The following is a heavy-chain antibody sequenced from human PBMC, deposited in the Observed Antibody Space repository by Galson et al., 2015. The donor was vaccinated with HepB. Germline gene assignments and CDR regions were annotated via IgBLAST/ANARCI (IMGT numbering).Heavy chain of an antibody. D-gene: IGHD2-15*01. J-gene: IGHJ4*02. CDR3: ARGGGYCSGASCYNEDY. CDR2: ILYSGST. CDR1: GGSISSGAYY. Sequence: TLSLTCAVSGGSISSGAYYWSWIRQHPGQGLEWIGYILYSGSTYYNPSLKSRVTISVDTSKNQFSLTLNSVTAADTAVYYCARGGGYCSGASCYNEDYWGQGTLVTVSS. V-gene: IGHV4-31*11.